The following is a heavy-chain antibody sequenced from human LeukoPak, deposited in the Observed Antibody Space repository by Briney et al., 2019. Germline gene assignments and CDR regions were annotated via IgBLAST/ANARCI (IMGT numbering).Heavy chain of an antibody. D-gene: IGHD1-26*01. Sequence: SETLSLTCTVSGYSISSGYYWGWIQQPPGKGLEWIGSIYHSGSTYYNPSLKSRVTISVDTSKNQFSLKLSSVTAADTAVYYCARLGGSYFDGKYAFDIWGQGTMVTVSS. CDR2: IYHSGST. CDR1: GYSISSGYY. J-gene: IGHJ3*02. CDR3: ARLGGSYFDGKYAFDI. V-gene: IGHV4-38-2*02.